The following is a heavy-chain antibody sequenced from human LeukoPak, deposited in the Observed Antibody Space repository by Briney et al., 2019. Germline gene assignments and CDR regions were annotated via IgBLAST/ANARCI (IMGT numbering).Heavy chain of an antibody. Sequence: ASVKVSCKASGYTFTGYYMHWVRQAPGQGPEWMGWINPNSGGTNYAQKFQGRVTMTRDTSISTAYMELSRLRSDDTAVYYCARRGSSGSAIMDVWGKGTTVTVSS. CDR1: GYTFTGYY. CDR3: ARRGSSGSAIMDV. J-gene: IGHJ6*03. CDR2: INPNSGGT. V-gene: IGHV1-2*02. D-gene: IGHD3-22*01.